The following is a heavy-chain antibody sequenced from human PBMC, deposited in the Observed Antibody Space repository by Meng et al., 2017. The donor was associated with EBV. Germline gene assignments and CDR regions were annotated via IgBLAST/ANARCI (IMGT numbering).Heavy chain of an antibody. CDR3: AHSKYYSDSGGYWDYFDD. V-gene: IGHV2-5*02. D-gene: IGHD3-10*01. J-gene: IGHJ4*02. CDR2: IYWDDAK. Sequence: QITLTEAGPTLVKPTQTLLLTCTFSGISLTTSGVGVGWIRQPPGKALEWLAVIYWDDAKRYSPSLKNRLTVTKDTSKNQVVLTMTNMDPVDTATYFCAHSKYYSDSGGYWDYFDDWGQGTLVTVSS. CDR1: GISLTTSGVG.